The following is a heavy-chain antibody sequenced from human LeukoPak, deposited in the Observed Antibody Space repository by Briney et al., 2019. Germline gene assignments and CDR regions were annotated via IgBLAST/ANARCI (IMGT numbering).Heavy chain of an antibody. V-gene: IGHV1-69*06. CDR1: GGTFSTYV. D-gene: IGHD2-15*01. CDR3: AINQAGYCGGGSCYRHEFYYMDV. CDR2: IIPVFGTA. J-gene: IGHJ6*03. Sequence: SVKVSCKASGGTFSTYVISWVRQAPGQGLEWMGGIIPVFGTANYAEKFQDRVTITADKSTSTAYMELSSLRSEDPAMYYCAINQAGYCGGGSCYRHEFYYMDVWGKGTSVTVSS.